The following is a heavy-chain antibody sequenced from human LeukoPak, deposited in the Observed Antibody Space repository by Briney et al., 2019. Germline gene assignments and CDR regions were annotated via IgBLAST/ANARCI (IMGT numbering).Heavy chain of an antibody. CDR2: IYYSGST. D-gene: IGHD3-3*01. V-gene: IGHV4-39*01. J-gene: IGHJ3*02. Sequence: SETLSLTCTVSGGSLSSGSYYWCWIRQPPGKGLEWIGSIYYSGSTYYNPSLKSRVTISVDTSKNQFSLKLSSVTAADTAVYYCARQGREWLYYAFDIWGQGTMVTVSS. CDR3: ARQGREWLYYAFDI. CDR1: GGSLSSGSYY.